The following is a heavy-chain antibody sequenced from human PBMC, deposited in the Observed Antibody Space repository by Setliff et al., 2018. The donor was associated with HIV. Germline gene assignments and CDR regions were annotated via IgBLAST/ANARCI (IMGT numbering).Heavy chain of an antibody. CDR1: GFTFSSYA. V-gene: IGHV3-23*01. D-gene: IGHD3-10*01. Sequence: GGSLRLSCAASGFTFSSYAMSWVRQAPGKGLEWVSAISPSGGSTYYADSVRGRFTISRDNSKNTLYLQMNSLRAEDTAVYYCASTSSGRWLTSRFDYWGQGTLVTVSS. CDR3: ASTSSGRWLTSRFDY. J-gene: IGHJ4*02. CDR2: ISPSGGST.